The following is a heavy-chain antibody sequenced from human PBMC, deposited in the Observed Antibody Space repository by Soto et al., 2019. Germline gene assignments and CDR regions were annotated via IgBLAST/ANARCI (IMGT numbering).Heavy chain of an antibody. CDR3: ANIHDSSGYLDYYYYYGMDV. V-gene: IGHV3-30*18. Sequence: PGGSLRLSCAASGFTFSSYGMHWVRQAPGKGLEWVAVISYDGSNKYYADSVKGRFTISRDNSKNTLYLQMNSLRAEDTAVYYCANIHDSSGYLDYYYYYGMDVWGQGTTVTVSS. D-gene: IGHD3-22*01. J-gene: IGHJ6*02. CDR1: GFTFSSYG. CDR2: ISYDGSNK.